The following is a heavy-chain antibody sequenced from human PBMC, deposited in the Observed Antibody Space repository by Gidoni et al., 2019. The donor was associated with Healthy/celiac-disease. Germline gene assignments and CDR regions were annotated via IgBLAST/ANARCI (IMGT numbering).Heavy chain of an antibody. D-gene: IGHD5-18*01. CDR1: GFTFSSYG. CDR3: ARVRIQPTTVGYYYYYGMDV. CDR2: IWYDGSNK. V-gene: IGHV3-33*01. Sequence: QVQLVESGGGVVQPGRSLRLSCAASGFTFSSYGMPWVRQAPGKGLEWVAVIWYDGSNKYYADSVKGRFTISRDNSKNTLYLQMNSLRAEDTAVYYCARVRIQPTTVGYYYYYGMDVWGQGTTVTVSS. J-gene: IGHJ6*02.